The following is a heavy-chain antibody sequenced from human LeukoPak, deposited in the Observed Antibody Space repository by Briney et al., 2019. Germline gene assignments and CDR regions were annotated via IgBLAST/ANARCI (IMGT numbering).Heavy chain of an antibody. CDR1: GFTFRSYS. Sequence: GGSLRLSCAASGFTFRSYSMSWVRQAPGKGLEWVAKMNEYGSDIFYVDSVKGRFTISRDNAKNSLYLQMDSLRAEDTAVYYCATLRYFDWVFVYWGQGTLVTVSS. V-gene: IGHV3-7*01. CDR3: ATLRYFDWVFVY. D-gene: IGHD3-9*01. CDR2: MNEYGSDI. J-gene: IGHJ4*02.